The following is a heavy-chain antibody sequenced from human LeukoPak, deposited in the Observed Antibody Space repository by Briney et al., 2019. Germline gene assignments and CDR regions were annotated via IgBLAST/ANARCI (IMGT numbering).Heavy chain of an antibody. CDR1: GGSISSYY. V-gene: IGHV4-4*07. Sequence: SETLSLTCTVSGGSISSYYWSWIRQPAWKGLEWIGRIYTSGSTNYNPSLKSRVTVSVDTSKNQFSLELSSVTAADTAVYYCARDLPDSGTIDYWGQGTLVTVSS. J-gene: IGHJ4*02. CDR3: ARDLPDSGTIDY. D-gene: IGHD5-12*01. CDR2: IYTSGST.